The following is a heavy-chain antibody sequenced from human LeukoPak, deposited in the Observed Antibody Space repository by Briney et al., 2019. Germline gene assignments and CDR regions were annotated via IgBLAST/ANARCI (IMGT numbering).Heavy chain of an antibody. Sequence: ASVKVSCKASGGTFSSYAISWVRQAPGQGLEWMGGIIPIFGTANYAQKLQGRVTMTTDTSTSTAYMELRSLRSDDTAVYYCARDKEPYYDILTGYYPTEYNWFDPWGQGTLVTVSS. V-gene: IGHV1-69*05. D-gene: IGHD3-9*01. CDR1: GGTFSSYA. J-gene: IGHJ5*02. CDR3: ARDKEPYYDILTGYYPTEYNWFDP. CDR2: IIPIFGTA.